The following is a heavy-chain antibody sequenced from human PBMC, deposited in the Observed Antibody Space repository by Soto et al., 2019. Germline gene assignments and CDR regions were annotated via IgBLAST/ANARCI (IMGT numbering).Heavy chain of an antibody. D-gene: IGHD6-6*01. J-gene: IGHJ5*02. CDR1: GFTFSDYY. V-gene: IGHV3-11*01. CDR3: ARMVREQLAKWFDP. CDR2: ISSSGSTI. Sequence: GGSLRLSCAASGFTFSDYYMSWIRQAPGKGLEWVSYISSSGSTIYYADSVKGRFTIARDNAKNSLYLQMNSLRAEDTAVYYCARMVREQLAKWFDPWGQGTLVTVSS.